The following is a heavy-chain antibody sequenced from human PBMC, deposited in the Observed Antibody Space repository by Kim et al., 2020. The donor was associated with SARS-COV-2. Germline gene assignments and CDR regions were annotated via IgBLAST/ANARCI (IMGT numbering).Heavy chain of an antibody. D-gene: IGHD3-22*01. CDR2: ISAYNGNT. CDR3: ARDFLGAGDSSRVFDY. V-gene: IGHV1-18*01. J-gene: IGHJ4*02. Sequence: ASVKVSCKASGYTFTSYGISWVRQAPGQGLEWMGWISAYNGNTNYAQKLQGRVTMTTDTSTSTAYMELRSLRSDDTAVYYCARDFLGAGDSSRVFDYWGQGTLVTVSS. CDR1: GYTFTSYG.